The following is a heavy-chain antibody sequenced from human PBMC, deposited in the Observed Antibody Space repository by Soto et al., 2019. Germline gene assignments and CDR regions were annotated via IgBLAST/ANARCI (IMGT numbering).Heavy chain of an antibody. Sequence: QVQLVQSGADVKRPGASVKVSCKASGYIFTSLAMHWVRQAHGQRLEWMGWIHPGNGNTQYSQSFQGRVTITRDTSASTAYMELSSLRSEDTAVYFCARDLDAYNSTGYLGQGTLVTVSS. J-gene: IGHJ4*02. V-gene: IGHV1-3*01. CDR3: ARDLDAYNSTGY. D-gene: IGHD1-1*01. CDR1: GYIFTSLA. CDR2: IHPGNGNT.